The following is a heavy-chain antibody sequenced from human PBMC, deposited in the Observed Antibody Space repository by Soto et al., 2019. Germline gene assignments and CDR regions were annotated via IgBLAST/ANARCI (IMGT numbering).Heavy chain of an antibody. CDR3: ARVPAAAIVGEYYFDY. Sequence: QITLKESGPTLVKPTQTLTLTCTFSGFSLSTSGVGVGWIRQPPGKALEWLALIYWDDDKRYSPSLKSRLTIPKDTSKNQVVLTMTNMDPVDTATYYCARVPAAAIVGEYYFDYWGQGTLVTVSS. D-gene: IGHD2-2*01. CDR1: GFSLSTSGVG. CDR2: IYWDDDK. V-gene: IGHV2-5*02. J-gene: IGHJ4*02.